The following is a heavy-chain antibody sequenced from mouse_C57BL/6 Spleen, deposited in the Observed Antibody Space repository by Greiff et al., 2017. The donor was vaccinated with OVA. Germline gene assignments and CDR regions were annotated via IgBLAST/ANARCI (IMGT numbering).Heavy chain of an antibody. V-gene: IGHV1-81*01. CDR1: GYTFTSYG. Sequence: VQLQQSGAELARPGASVKLSCKASGYTFTSYGISWVKQRTGQGLEWIGEIYPRSGNTYYNEKFKGKATLTADKSSSTAYMELRSLTSEDSAVYFCARERGAAQASYYFDYWGQGTTLTVSS. J-gene: IGHJ2*01. CDR2: IYPRSGNT. D-gene: IGHD3-2*02. CDR3: ARERGAAQASYYFDY.